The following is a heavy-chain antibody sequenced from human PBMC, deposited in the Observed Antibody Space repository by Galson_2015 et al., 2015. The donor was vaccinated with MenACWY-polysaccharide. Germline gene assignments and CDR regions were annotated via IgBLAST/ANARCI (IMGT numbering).Heavy chain of an antibody. CDR1: GFTFSNYA. Sequence: SLRLSCAASGFTFSNYAMSWVRQAPGKGLEWVSTISGGGGTTYYADSVKGRFTISRDNAKNSLYLQMNSLRAEDTAVYYCARDLGDSIAARPGYYYYYGMDVWGQGTTVTVSS. D-gene: IGHD6-6*01. CDR2: ISGGGGTT. J-gene: IGHJ6*02. V-gene: IGHV3-23*01. CDR3: ARDLGDSIAARPGYYYYYGMDV.